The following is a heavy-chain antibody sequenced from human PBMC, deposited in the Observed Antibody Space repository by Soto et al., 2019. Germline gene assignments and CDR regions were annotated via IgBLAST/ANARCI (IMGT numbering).Heavy chain of an antibody. CDR1: GFAFSFYS. Sequence: EVVLLESGGGLVQPGGSLRLSCEVYGFAFSFYSMSWVRQAPGKGLEWVASISGNGGTTYYAASGKGRFTFSRDNSKNTLYLQMNNLRGEDTAVYYCAKDRGGFTNGWEFFDSWGQGTLVTVSS. J-gene: IGHJ4*02. D-gene: IGHD3-10*01. CDR2: ISGNGGTT. CDR3: AKDRGGFTNGWEFFDS. V-gene: IGHV3-23*01.